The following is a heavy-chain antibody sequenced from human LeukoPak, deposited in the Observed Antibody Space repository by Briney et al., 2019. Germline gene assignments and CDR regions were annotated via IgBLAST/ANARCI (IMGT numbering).Heavy chain of an antibody. D-gene: IGHD6-19*01. V-gene: IGHV3-21*01. Sequence: RGSLRLSCAASGFTFSSYSMNWVRQAPGKGLEWVSSISSSSSYIYYADSVKGRFTISRDNAKNSLYLQMNSLRAEDTAVYYCARASGYTSGWYDDAFDIWGQGTMVTVSS. J-gene: IGHJ3*02. CDR1: GFTFSSYS. CDR2: ISSSSSYI. CDR3: ARASGYTSGWYDDAFDI.